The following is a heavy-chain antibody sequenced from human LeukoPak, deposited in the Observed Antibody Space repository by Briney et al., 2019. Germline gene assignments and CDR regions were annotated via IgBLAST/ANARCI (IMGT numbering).Heavy chain of an antibody. J-gene: IGHJ4*02. D-gene: IGHD5-18*01. V-gene: IGHV4-34*01. CDR2: INHSGST. CDR3: ARDGRGSTYGYYFDF. CDR1: GGSFSGYY. Sequence: PSETLCLTYAVYGGSFSGYYWSWIRQPPGMGLEWIGEINHSGSTNYNPSLKSRVTISVDTSKNQFSLKLNSVTAADTAVYYCARDGRGSTYGYYFDFWGQGTLVTVSS.